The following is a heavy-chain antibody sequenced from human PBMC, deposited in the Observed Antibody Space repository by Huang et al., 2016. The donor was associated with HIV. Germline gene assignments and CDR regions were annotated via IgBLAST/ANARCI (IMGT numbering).Heavy chain of an antibody. V-gene: IGHV1-2*02. D-gene: IGHD1-7*01. CDR2: INPNNGGT. J-gene: IGHJ5*02. CDR3: ATWELLGP. Sequence: QVQFVQSGAELKKPGASVTVSCKASGYTFTGSYIHWVRQAPGQGLEWMGWINPNNGGTNYAQDFKGRLTRTRDTSITTAYMELSGLRFGDTAIYYCATWELLGPWGQGSLVTVSS. CDR1: GYTFTGSY.